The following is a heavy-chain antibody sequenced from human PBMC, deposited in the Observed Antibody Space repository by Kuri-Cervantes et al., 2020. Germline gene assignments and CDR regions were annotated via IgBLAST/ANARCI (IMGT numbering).Heavy chain of an antibody. D-gene: IGHD1-26*01. J-gene: IGHJ6*02. CDR2: IGTAGDT. Sequence: GGSLRLSCAASGFTFSSYDMHWVRQATGKGLEWVSAIGTAGDTYYPGSVKGRFTISRENAKNSLYLQMNSLRAGDTAVYYCAREGYSGSPPLYYYYGMDVWGQGTTVTVSS. CDR1: GFTFSSYD. V-gene: IGHV3-13*01. CDR3: AREGYSGSPPLYYYYGMDV.